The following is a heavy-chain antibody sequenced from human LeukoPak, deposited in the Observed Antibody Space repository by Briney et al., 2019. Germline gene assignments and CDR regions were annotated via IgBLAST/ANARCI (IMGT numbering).Heavy chain of an antibody. CDR3: ARSYSSSWYSWGPFDY. CDR2: INPNSGGT. CDR1: GYTFTGYY. V-gene: IGHV1-2*02. Sequence: ASVKVSCKASGYTFTGYYMHWVRQAPGQGLEWMGWINPNSGGTNYAQKFQGRVTMTRDTSISTAYMELSRLRSDDTAVYYCARSYSSSWYSWGPFDYRGQGTLVTVSS. D-gene: IGHD6-13*01. J-gene: IGHJ4*02.